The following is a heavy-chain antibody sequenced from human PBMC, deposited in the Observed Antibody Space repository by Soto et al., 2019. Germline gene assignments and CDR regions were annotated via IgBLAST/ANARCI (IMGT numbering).Heavy chain of an antibody. V-gene: IGHV3-21*01. J-gene: IGHJ5*02. D-gene: IGHD5-18*01. CDR3: AFYHAGYSYGYEFLS. CDR2: ISSSSSYI. CDR1: QLTLSSYS. Sequence: GGTLRLCCAASQLTLSSYSMYWALHAPGKGMEWVSSISSSSSYIYYADSVKGRFTISRDNAKNSLYLQMNSLRAEDTAVYYCAFYHAGYSYGYEFLSWGQGILVSV.